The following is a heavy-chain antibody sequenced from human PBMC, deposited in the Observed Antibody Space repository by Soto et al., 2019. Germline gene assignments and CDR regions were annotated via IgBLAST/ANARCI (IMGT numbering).Heavy chain of an antibody. CDR2: IYYSGST. Sequence: PSETLSLTCTVSGGSISSYYRSWIRQPPGKGLEWIGYIYYSGSTNYNPSLKSRVTISVDTSKNQFSLKLSSVTAADTAVCYCARDSALLYYGSGSYYNWFDPWGQGTLVTVSS. D-gene: IGHD3-10*01. J-gene: IGHJ5*02. V-gene: IGHV4-59*01. CDR3: ARDSALLYYGSGSYYNWFDP. CDR1: GGSISSYY.